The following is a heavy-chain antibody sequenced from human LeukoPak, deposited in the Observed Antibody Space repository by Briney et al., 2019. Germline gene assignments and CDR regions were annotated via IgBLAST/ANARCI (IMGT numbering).Heavy chain of an antibody. V-gene: IGHV2-5*02. CDR3: AHLTYYYGSGSYYFDY. CDR2: IYWDDEK. Sequence: SRSTLVNPTQPLTLTCTFSGFSLSTSGVGVGWIRQPPGKALEWLAIIYWDDEKRYSPSLKSRLTITKDNSKNQVVLTMTNMHPVDTATYCCAHLTYYYGSGSYYFDYWGQGTLVTVSS. D-gene: IGHD3-10*01. J-gene: IGHJ4*02. CDR1: GFSLSTSGVG.